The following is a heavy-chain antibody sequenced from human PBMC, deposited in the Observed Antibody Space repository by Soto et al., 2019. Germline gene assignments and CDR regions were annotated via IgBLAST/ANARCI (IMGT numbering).Heavy chain of an antibody. Sequence: QVQLVQSGAEVKKPGSSVKVSCTASGGTFSSYAISWVRQAPGQGLEWMGGIIPIFGTANYAQKFQGRVTITADESTSTAYMELSSLRSEDTAVYYCARDALGGATEGDVFDYWGQGTLVTVSS. CDR2: IIPIFGTA. V-gene: IGHV1-69*01. D-gene: IGHD1-26*01. CDR3: ARDALGGATEGDVFDY. CDR1: GGTFSSYA. J-gene: IGHJ4*02.